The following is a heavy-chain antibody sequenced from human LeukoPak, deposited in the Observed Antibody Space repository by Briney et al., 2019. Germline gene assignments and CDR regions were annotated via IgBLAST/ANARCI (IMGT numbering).Heavy chain of an antibody. CDR2: IYYSGST. CDR1: VGSISSSSYY. Sequence: SETLSLTCTVSVGSISSSSYYWGWIRQPPGKGLEWIGSIYYSGSTYYNPSLKSRVTISVDTSKNQFSLKLSSVTAADTAVYYCARQPGSSGYYWGQGTLVTVSS. D-gene: IGHD3-22*01. J-gene: IGHJ4*02. CDR3: ARQPGSSGYY. V-gene: IGHV4-39*01.